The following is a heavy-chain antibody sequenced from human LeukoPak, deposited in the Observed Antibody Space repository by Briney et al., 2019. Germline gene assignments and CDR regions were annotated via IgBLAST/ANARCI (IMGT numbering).Heavy chain of an antibody. J-gene: IGHJ4*02. Sequence: ASVKVSCKASGYTFTGYYMHWVRQAPGQGLEWMGRIIPILGIANYAQKFQGRVTITADKSTSTAYMELSSLRSEDTAVYYCARDKAWFGFDYWGQGTLVTVSS. CDR3: ARDKAWFGFDY. CDR1: GYTFTGYY. D-gene: IGHD3-10*01. CDR2: IIPILGIA. V-gene: IGHV1-69*04.